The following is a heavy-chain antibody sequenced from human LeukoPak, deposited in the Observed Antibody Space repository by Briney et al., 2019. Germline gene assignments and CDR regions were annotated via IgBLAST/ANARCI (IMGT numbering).Heavy chain of an antibody. Sequence: SETLSLTCTVSGGSISIYYWSWIRQPAGKGLEWIGRIYISGSTNYNPSLKSRVTMSVDTSKNQFSLKLSSVTAADTAVYYCARDKIAVAGDAFDIWGQGTMVTVSS. CDR1: GGSISIYY. CDR3: ARDKIAVAGDAFDI. D-gene: IGHD6-19*01. CDR2: IYISGST. J-gene: IGHJ3*02. V-gene: IGHV4-4*07.